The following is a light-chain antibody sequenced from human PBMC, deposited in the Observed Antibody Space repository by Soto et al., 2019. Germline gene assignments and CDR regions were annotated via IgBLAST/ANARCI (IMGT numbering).Light chain of an antibody. V-gene: IGLV1-40*01. Sequence: QPVRTQPPSVSGAPGQRVTISCTGSSSNTGAGYDVHWYQQLPGTAPKLLIFGNINRPSGVPDRFSGSKSGTSASLAITGLQAEDEADYYCQSYDSSLSGWVFGGGTKLTVL. CDR2: GNI. J-gene: IGLJ3*02. CDR1: SSNTGAGYD. CDR3: QSYDSSLSGWV.